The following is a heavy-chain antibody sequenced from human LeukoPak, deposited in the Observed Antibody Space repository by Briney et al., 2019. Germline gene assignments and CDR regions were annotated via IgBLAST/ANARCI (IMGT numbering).Heavy chain of an antibody. V-gene: IGHV1-18*04. D-gene: IGHD2-21*02. CDR3: ARDTGSAIWSYYFDY. CDR1: GYTFTRYG. CDR2: ISAYNGNT. Sequence: GASVKVSCKASGYTFTRYGIRWVRQAPGQGLEWMGWISAYNGNTNYAQKLQGRVTMTTDTSTSTAYMELRSLRSDDTAVYYCARDTGSAIWSYYFDYWGQGTLVTVSS. J-gene: IGHJ4*02.